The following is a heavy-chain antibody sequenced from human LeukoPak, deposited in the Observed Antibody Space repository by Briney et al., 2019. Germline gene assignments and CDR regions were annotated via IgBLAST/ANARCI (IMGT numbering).Heavy chain of an antibody. D-gene: IGHD2-15*01. Sequence: GASVKVSCKASGYTFTGYYMHWVRQAPGQGLEWMGWINPNSGGTNYAQKFQGRVTMTRDTSISTAYMELSRLRSDDTAVYYCARDCSGGSCYSWYYYYGMDVWGQGTTVTVSS. V-gene: IGHV1-2*02. CDR1: GYTFTGYY. CDR3: ARDCSGGSCYSWYYYYGMDV. CDR2: INPNSGGT. J-gene: IGHJ6*02.